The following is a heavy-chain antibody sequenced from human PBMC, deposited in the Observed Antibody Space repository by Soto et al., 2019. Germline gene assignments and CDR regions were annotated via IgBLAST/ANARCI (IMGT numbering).Heavy chain of an antibody. CDR2: INAGNGNT. Sequence: QVQLVQSGAEVKKPGASVKVSCKASGYTFTSYAMHWVRQAPGQRLEWMGWINAGNGNTKYSQKFQGRVTITRDTSASKAYMELSSLRSEDTAVYYCAMSIVVVTAADYWGQGTLVTVSS. J-gene: IGHJ4*02. D-gene: IGHD2-21*02. CDR1: GYTFTSYA. CDR3: AMSIVVVTAADY. V-gene: IGHV1-3*01.